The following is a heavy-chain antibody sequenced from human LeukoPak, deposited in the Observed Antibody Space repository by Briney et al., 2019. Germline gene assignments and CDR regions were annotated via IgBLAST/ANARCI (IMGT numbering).Heavy chain of an antibody. CDR2: ISAYNGNT. D-gene: IGHD2-2*01. Sequence: GASVKVSCKASGYTFTSYGISWVRQAPGQGLEWMGWISAYNGNTNYAQKLQGRVTMTTDTSTSTAYMELRSLRSDDTAVYYCARSSISDCSSTSCYSGTFDPWGQGTLVTVSS. J-gene: IGHJ5*02. V-gene: IGHV1-18*01. CDR1: GYTFTSYG. CDR3: ARSSISDCSSTSCYSGTFDP.